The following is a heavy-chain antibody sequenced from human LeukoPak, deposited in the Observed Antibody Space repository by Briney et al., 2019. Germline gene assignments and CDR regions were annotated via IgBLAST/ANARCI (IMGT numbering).Heavy chain of an antibody. CDR3: ARDGSTMVRGATLPNYYYYYMEV. Sequence: ASVKVSCKASGYTFTGYYMHWVRQAPGQGLEWMGWINPNSGGTNYAQKFQGRVTMTRDTSISTAYMELSRLRSDDTAVYYCARDGSTMVRGATLPNYYYYYMEVWGKGTTVTISS. CDR1: GYTFTGYY. D-gene: IGHD3-10*01. J-gene: IGHJ6*03. V-gene: IGHV1-2*02. CDR2: INPNSGGT.